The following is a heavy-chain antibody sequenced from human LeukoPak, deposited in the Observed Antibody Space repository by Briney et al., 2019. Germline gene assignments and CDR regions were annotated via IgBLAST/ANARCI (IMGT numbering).Heavy chain of an antibody. V-gene: IGHV3-30*18. CDR3: AKDYTGYPHY. CDR1: GFTFSSYG. Sequence: GGSLRLSCAASGFTFSSYGMHWVRQAPGKGLDWVAVISYDGSNYFYADSVKGRFTISRDNSKNTLYLQMNSLRAEDTAVYYCAKDYTGYPHYWGQGTLVTVSS. D-gene: IGHD5-12*01. J-gene: IGHJ4*02. CDR2: ISYDGSNY.